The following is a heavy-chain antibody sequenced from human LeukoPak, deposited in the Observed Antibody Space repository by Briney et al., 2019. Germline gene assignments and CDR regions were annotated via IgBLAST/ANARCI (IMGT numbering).Heavy chain of an antibody. J-gene: IGHJ4*02. CDR1: GYRFTDYW. V-gene: IGHV5-51*01. D-gene: IGHD1-14*01. CDR3: ARVDRGVSQKCDY. CDR2: IYPGDSDT. Sequence: GGSLKISFKASGYRFTDYWIGWVRPLPGKGLEWMGIIYPGDSDTTYSPSFRGQITISADKSISTAYLQWSSLKASDTAMYYCARVDRGVSQKCDYWGQGTLVTVSS.